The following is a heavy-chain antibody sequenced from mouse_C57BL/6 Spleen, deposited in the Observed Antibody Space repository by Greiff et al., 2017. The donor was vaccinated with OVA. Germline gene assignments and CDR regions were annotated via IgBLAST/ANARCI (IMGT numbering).Heavy chain of an antibody. CDR3: ARRYYGSNYYAMDY. CDR2: IDPSDSYT. CDR1: GYTFTSYW. V-gene: IGHV1-59*01. Sequence: QVQLKQPGAELVRPGTSVKLSCKASGYTFTSYWMHWVKQRPGQGLEWIGVIDPSDSYTNYNQKFKGKATLTVDTSSSTAYMQLSSLTSEDSAVYYCARRYYGSNYYAMDYWGQGTSVTVSS. D-gene: IGHD1-1*01. J-gene: IGHJ4*01.